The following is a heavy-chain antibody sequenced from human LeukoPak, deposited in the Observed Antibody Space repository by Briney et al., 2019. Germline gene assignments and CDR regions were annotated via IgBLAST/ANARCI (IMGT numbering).Heavy chain of an antibody. D-gene: IGHD3-10*02. CDR3: ARDRNHVRDNTTNNRDF. J-gene: IGHJ6*03. CDR1: GYTFTGYY. CDR2: INPNSGGT. V-gene: IGHV1-2*02. Sequence: ASVKVSCKASGYTFTGYYMHWVRQAPGQGLEWMGWINPNSGGTNYAQKFQGRVTMTRDTSISTAYMELSRLRSDDTAVYYCARDRNHVRDNTTNNRDFWGKGTPVTVSS.